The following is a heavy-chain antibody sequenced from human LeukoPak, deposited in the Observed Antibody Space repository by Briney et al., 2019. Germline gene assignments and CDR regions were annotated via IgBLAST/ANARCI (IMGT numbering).Heavy chain of an antibody. J-gene: IGHJ4*02. V-gene: IGHV3-30-3*01. Sequence: HPGRSLRLSCAASGFTFSSYAMHWVRQAPGKGLEWVAVISYDGSNKYYADSVKGRFTISRDNAKNSLYLQMNSLRAEDTAVYYCARGWWELWYFDYWGQGTLVTVSS. CDR2: ISYDGSNK. CDR1: GFTFSSYA. CDR3: ARGWWELWYFDY. D-gene: IGHD1-26*01.